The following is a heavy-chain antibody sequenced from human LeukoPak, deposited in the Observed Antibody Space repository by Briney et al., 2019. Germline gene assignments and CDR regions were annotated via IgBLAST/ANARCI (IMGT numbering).Heavy chain of an antibody. CDR3: ARHGSTGWYYFDY. Sequence: GESLKISCKGSGYTFSNSWIGWVRQMPGKGLEWMGMIYPGDSDTRYSPSFDGQVTISGDKSAAYLQWNSLKASDTAMYYCARHGSTGWYYFDYWGQGTQVTVPS. CDR1: GYTFSNSW. V-gene: IGHV5-51*01. CDR2: IYPGDSDT. D-gene: IGHD6-19*01. J-gene: IGHJ4*02.